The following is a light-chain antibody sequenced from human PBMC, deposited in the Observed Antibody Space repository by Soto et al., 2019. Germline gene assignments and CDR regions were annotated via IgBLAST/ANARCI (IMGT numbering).Light chain of an antibody. V-gene: IGLV2-11*01. CDR3: SSYAGRYSVV. CDR1: SSDIGHYNY. J-gene: IGLJ2*01. CDR2: DVI. Sequence: QSVLTQPRSVSGSRGQSVTITCSGTSSDIGHYNYVSWYQQHPGRAPKLIIYDVIKRPAGVPDRFSGSKTGNTASLTISGLQAEDEADYYCSSYAGRYSVVFGGGTK.